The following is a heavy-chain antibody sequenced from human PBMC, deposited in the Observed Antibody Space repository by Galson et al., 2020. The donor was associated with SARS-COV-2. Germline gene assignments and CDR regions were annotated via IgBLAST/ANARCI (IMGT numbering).Heavy chain of an antibody. D-gene: IGHD2-15*01. V-gene: IGHV4-39*07. CDR3: ARDRIVTPRLRVFDY. J-gene: IGHJ4*02. Sequence: VQASETLSLTCTVSGDFISTSSAHWAWLRQPPGKGLEWLGSIFSGGSSNYNPSVKSRITMSVDTATNQFSLRLHSVTAADTAVYFCARDRIVTPRLRVFDYWGQGSRVTVSS. CDR1: GDFISTSSAH. CDR2: IFSGGSS.